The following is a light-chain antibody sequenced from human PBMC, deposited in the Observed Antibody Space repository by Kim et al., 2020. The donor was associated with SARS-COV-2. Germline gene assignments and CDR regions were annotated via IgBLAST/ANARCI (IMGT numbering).Light chain of an antibody. J-gene: IGKJ2*03. CDR2: WAS. Sequence: RATLNCKSSQTVLYNSNNKNYLALYQQKPGQAPKLLIYWASIRESGVSDRFSGSVSETDFTLTIRSLQAEYVAVYYCQQYYSTPPSFGQGTKLYI. V-gene: IGKV4-1*01. CDR1: QTVLYNSNNKNY. CDR3: QQYYSTPPS.